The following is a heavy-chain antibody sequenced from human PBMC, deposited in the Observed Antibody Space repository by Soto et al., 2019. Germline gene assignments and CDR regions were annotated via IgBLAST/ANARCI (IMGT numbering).Heavy chain of an antibody. Sequence: QVQLVQSGAEVKKPGSSVKVSCKASGGTFRNHGISWLRQAPGQGLEWIGGFTPKVGTANYAPKFQGRVSIPADESTTTASVALSNLRPEDTAVYFCARGVVSGFEFWYFDLWGRGTLITVSS. J-gene: IGHJ2*01. CDR1: GGTFRNHG. CDR3: ARGVVSGFEFWYFDL. CDR2: FTPKVGTA. V-gene: IGHV1-69*01. D-gene: IGHD5-12*01.